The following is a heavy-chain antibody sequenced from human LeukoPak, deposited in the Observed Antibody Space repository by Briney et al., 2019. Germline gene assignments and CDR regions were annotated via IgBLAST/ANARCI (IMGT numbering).Heavy chain of an antibody. V-gene: IGHV3-48*03. CDR2: ITSSGTTI. D-gene: IGHD5-18*01. CDR3: ASGQLGSLYFQH. J-gene: IGHJ1*01. CDR1: GFTFNSYE. Sequence: GGSLRLSCAASGFTFNSYEMNWVRQAPGKGLEWVSYITSSGTTIYYADSVKGRFTISRDNAKSSLYLQMNSLRAEDTAVYYCASGQLGSLYFQHWGQGTLVTVSS.